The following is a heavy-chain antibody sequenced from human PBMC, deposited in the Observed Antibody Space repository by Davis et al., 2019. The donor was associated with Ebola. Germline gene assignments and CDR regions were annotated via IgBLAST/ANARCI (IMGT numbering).Heavy chain of an antibody. CDR3: TSTVDTADY. CDR2: IRSKANSYAT. D-gene: IGHD5-18*01. CDR1: GFTFSSYG. V-gene: IGHV3-73*01. Sequence: PGGSLRLSCAASGFTFSSYGMHWVRQASGKGLEWVGRIRSKANSYATAYAASVKGRFTISRDDSKNTAYLQMNSLKTEDTAVYYCTSTVDTADYWGQGTLVTVSS. J-gene: IGHJ4*02.